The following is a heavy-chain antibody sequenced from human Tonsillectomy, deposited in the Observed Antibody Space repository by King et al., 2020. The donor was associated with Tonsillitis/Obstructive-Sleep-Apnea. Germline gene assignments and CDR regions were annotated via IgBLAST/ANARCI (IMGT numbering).Heavy chain of an antibody. CDR1: GGTFSSYS. CDR3: AKIEGTTPGSYYYYYYMDV. J-gene: IGHJ6*03. Sequence: VQLVQSGAEVKKPGSSVKVSCTASGGTFSSYSIIWVRQAPGQGLEWMGGIITIMGTANHAQTLQARVTNTADESTNTAYMEVSSLRSDETAVYYCAKIEGTTPGSYYYYYYMDVWGKGTTVTVSS. V-gene: IGHV1-69*01. CDR2: IITIMGTA. D-gene: IGHD1-1*01.